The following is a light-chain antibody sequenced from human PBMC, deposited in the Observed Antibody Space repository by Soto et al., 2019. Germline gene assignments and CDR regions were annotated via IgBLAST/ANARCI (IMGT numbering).Light chain of an antibody. V-gene: IGKV3-11*01. CDR2: DAS. CDR1: QSVITY. J-gene: IGKJ1*01. CDR3: QQRSSWPRT. Sequence: EIVLTQSPASLSLSPGERATLSCRASQSVITYLAWYQQKPGQAPRLLIYDASNRATGIPARFSGSGSGTDFTLTISSLEPEDFAVYFCQQRSSWPRTFGQGTKVEIK.